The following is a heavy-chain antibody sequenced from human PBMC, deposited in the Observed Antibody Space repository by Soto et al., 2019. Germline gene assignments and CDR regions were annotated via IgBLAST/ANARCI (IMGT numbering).Heavy chain of an antibody. Sequence: GSGPTLVNPTQTLTLTCTFSGFSLSTSGVGVGWIRQPPGKALEWLALIYWDDDKRYSPSLKSRLTITKDTSKNQVVLTMTNMDPVDTATYYCAREASYGSGSYNYYYYYYYMDVWGKGTTVTVSS. J-gene: IGHJ6*03. V-gene: IGHV2-5*02. D-gene: IGHD3-10*01. CDR3: AREASYGSGSYNYYYYYYYMDV. CDR1: GFSLSTSGVG. CDR2: IYWDDDK.